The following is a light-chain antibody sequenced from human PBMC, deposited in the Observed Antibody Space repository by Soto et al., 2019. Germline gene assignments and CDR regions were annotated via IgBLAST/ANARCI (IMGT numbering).Light chain of an antibody. J-gene: IGKJ1*01. CDR3: MQGTYRRT. V-gene: IGKV2-28*01. CDR1: QSLLHSNGHNF. Sequence: DIVMTQSPLSLPVTPGEPASISCRSSQSLLHSNGHNFLDWYVQKPGQSPQLLIYLGSDRASGVPDRFSGSGSGTDFTLTISRVEAEDVGVYYCMQGTYRRTFGQGTKVDIK. CDR2: LGS.